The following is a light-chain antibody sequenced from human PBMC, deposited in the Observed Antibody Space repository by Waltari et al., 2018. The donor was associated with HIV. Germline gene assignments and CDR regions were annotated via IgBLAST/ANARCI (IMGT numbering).Light chain of an antibody. J-gene: IGLJ3*02. CDR2: AVT. CDR3: SSYAATTTIV. CDR1: NSDIGAYDY. V-gene: IGLV2-14*01. Sequence: QSVLTQPASVSGSPGQSITISCTGTNSDIGAYDYVSWYQQPPGKAPKLLIYAVTIRSPGISYRFLGSKSGNTASMTISGLQAEDEAHYYCSSYAATTTIVFGGGTRLTVL.